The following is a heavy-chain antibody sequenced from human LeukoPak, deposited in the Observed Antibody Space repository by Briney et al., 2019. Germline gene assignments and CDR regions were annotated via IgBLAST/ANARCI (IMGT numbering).Heavy chain of an antibody. J-gene: IGHJ4*02. CDR3: ARGSFMAVAGTNFDY. Sequence: GASVKVSCKASGYTFTGYYMHWVRPAPGQGLEWMGWINPNSGGTNYAQKFQGRVTMTRDTSISTAYMELSRLRSDDTAVYYCARGSFMAVAGTNFDYWGQGTLVTVSS. CDR2: INPNSGGT. CDR1: GYTFTGYY. D-gene: IGHD6-19*01. V-gene: IGHV1-2*02.